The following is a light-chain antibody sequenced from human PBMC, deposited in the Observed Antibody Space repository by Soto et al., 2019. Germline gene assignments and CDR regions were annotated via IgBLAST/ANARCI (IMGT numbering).Light chain of an antibody. CDR3: CSHVGGSSPQWV. Sequence: QSALTQPASVSGSPGQSITISCTETSNDVGGYNLVSWFQQHPGKAPKLMISEVNKRPSGVSNRFSGSKSANTASLTISGIQAEDEADYYCCSHVGGSSPQWVFGGGTKLTVL. V-gene: IGLV2-23*02. CDR2: EVN. CDR1: SNDVGGYNL. J-gene: IGLJ3*02.